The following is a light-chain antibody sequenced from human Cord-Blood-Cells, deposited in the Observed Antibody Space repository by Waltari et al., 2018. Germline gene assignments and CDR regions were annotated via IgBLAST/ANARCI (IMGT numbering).Light chain of an antibody. CDR3: QQANSFPPRT. CDR2: AAS. Sequence: DIQLTQSPSSVSASVGDSVTITCRASQGISSWLAWCQEKPGKAPTLLIYAASSLQSGVPARFSGSGSGTDYTLTISSLQPEDFATYYCQQANSFPPRTFGGGTKVEIK. CDR1: QGISSW. V-gene: IGKV1-12*01. J-gene: IGKJ4*01.